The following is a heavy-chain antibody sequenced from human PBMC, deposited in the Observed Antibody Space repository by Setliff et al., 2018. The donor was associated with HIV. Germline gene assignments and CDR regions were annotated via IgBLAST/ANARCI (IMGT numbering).Heavy chain of an antibody. J-gene: IGHJ4*02. Sequence: ESGPTLVNPTETPTVTCSISGVSFSSSGLYAGWIRQPPEKALEWLAVIYGDGTDFFRPSLKSRLSITKDASKNQVVLTMTNMDPADTATYYCVFGRGDGYFDYWGQGTLVTVSS. CDR1: GVSFSSSGLY. D-gene: IGHD3-10*01. V-gene: IGHV2-5*02. CDR2: IYGDGTD. CDR3: VFGRGDGYFDY.